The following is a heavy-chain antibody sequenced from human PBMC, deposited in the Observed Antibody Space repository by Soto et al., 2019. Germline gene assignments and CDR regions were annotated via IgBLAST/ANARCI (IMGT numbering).Heavy chain of an antibody. CDR1: GFTFSSYG. J-gene: IGHJ6*02. Sequence: QMQLVESGGGVVQPGRSLRLSCAASGFTFSSYGMHWVRQAPGKGLEWVAVISYDGSNKYYADSVKGRFTISRDNSKNTLYLQMNSLRAEDTAVYYCAKDGRGGSSSWYQGGPRYYYYYYGMDVWGQGTTVTVSS. D-gene: IGHD6-13*01. CDR2: ISYDGSNK. CDR3: AKDGRGGSSSWYQGGPRYYYYYYGMDV. V-gene: IGHV3-30*18.